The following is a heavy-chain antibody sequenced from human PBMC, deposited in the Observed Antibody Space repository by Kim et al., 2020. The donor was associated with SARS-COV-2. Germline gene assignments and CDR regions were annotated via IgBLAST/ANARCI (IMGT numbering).Heavy chain of an antibody. CDR1: GFTFSSYA. CDR2: ISSNGGST. V-gene: IGHV3-64D*06. Sequence: GGSLRLSCSASGFTFSSYAMHWVRQAPGKGLEYVSAISSNGGSTYYADSVKGRFTISRDNSKNTLYLQMSSLRAEDTAVYYCVKDNIFWAYYDILTGYPLFDYWGQGTLVTVSS. CDR3: VKDNIFWAYYDILTGYPLFDY. D-gene: IGHD3-9*01. J-gene: IGHJ4*02.